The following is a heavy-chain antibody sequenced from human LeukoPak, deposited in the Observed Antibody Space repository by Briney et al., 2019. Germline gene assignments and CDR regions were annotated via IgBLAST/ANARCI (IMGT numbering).Heavy chain of an antibody. CDR1: GGTFSNYA. Sequence: SVTVSFKTSGGTFSNYAITWVRQAPGQGLEWMGGIVPILRTANYAQKFQGRLTITTDESTSTAYMDLNRLTSEDTAVYYCARDRYYDSRGNFYESGYWGQGTLVTVSS. D-gene: IGHD3-22*01. J-gene: IGHJ4*02. CDR2: IVPILRTA. CDR3: ARDRYYDSRGNFYESGY. V-gene: IGHV1-69*05.